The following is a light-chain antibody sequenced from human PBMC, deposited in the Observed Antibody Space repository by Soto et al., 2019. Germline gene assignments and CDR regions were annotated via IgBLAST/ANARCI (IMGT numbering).Light chain of an antibody. J-gene: IGKJ3*01. Sequence: EIVLTQSPATLSLSPGERATLSCRTSQSVGSYLAWYQHKPGQAPRLLLYDASHRATGIPARFSGSGSGTDFTLTISSLEPEDFAVYYCHQRGNWPPFTFGPGTKVDIK. CDR2: DAS. V-gene: IGKV3-11*01. CDR3: HQRGNWPPFT. CDR1: QSVGSY.